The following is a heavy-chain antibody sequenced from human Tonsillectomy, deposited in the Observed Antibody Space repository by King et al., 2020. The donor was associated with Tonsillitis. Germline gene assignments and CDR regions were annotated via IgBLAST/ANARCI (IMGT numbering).Heavy chain of an antibody. CDR3: ARDPAYYYDSSGYWGWFDP. Sequence: VQLVESGGGVVQPGRSLRLSCAASGFTFSSYGMHWVRQAPGKGLEWVAVIWYDGSNKYYADSVKGRFTISRDNSKNTLYLQMNSLRAEDTAVYYCARDPAYYYDSSGYWGWFDPWGQGTLVTVSS. J-gene: IGHJ5*02. V-gene: IGHV3-33*01. D-gene: IGHD3-22*01. CDR2: IWYDGSNK. CDR1: GFTFSSYG.